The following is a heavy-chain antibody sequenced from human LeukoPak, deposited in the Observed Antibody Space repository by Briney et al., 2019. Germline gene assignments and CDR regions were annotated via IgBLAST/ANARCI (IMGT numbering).Heavy chain of an antibody. CDR1: GFTFSSYG. J-gene: IGHJ4*02. D-gene: IGHD3-22*01. CDR2: IRYDGSNK. CDR3: AKVADSSGYYQNYFDY. V-gene: IGHV3-30*02. Sequence: GGSLRLSCAASGFTFSSYGMHWVRQAPGKGLEWVAFIRYDGSNKYYADSVKGRFTISRDNSKNTLYLQMNSLRAEDTAVYYCAKVADSSGYYQNYFDYWGQGTLVTVSS.